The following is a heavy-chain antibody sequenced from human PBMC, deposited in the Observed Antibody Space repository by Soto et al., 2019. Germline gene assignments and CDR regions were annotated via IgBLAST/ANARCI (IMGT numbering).Heavy chain of an antibody. CDR3: PKTDGCEVEY. CDR2: IYPGDSDT. J-gene: IGHJ4*02. Sequence: GESLKISCKGSGYSFVSYWIAWVRQMPGKGLEWMGSIYPGDSDTTYSPSIQGQVTISADKSSTTVYLQWNTLKASDTAMYYCPKTDGCEVEYWGPGTQVTVSS. D-gene: IGHD2-2*03. V-gene: IGHV5-51*01. CDR1: GYSFVSYW.